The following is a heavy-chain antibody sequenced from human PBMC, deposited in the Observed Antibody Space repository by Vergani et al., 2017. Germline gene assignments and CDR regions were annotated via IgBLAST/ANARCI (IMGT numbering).Heavy chain of an antibody. CDR3: AVRPRVNLVGGEIVTKRTFDY. J-gene: IGHJ4*02. Sequence: QVQLQQWGAGVVKPSGTLSLTCAVFGESFSSFYWSWIRQPPGTGLEWIGEINNDGHTNYNPSLGSRVTVSRDIAKNQFSLNLMSVTAADTAMYYCAVRPRVNLVGGEIVTKRTFDYWGQGSLVTVSS. CDR1: GESFSSFY. CDR2: INNDGHT. V-gene: IGHV4-34*02. D-gene: IGHD3-10*01.